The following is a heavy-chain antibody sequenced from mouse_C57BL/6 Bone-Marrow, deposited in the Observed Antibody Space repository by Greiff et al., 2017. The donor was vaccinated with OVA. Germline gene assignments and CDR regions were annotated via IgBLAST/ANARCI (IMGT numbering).Heavy chain of an antibody. Sequence: VQLQQSGAELVRPGASVTLSCKASGYTFTDYEMHWVKQTPVHGLEWIGAIDPETGGTAYNQKFKGKAILTADKSSSTAYMELRSLTSEDSAVYYCTDYGSSYGSAMDYWGQGTSVTVSS. CDR3: TDYGSSYGSAMDY. J-gene: IGHJ4*01. V-gene: IGHV1-15*01. CDR1: GYTFTDYE. D-gene: IGHD1-1*01. CDR2: IDPETGGT.